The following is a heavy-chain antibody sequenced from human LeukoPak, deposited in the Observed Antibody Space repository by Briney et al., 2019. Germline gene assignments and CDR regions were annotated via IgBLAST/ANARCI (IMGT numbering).Heavy chain of an antibody. D-gene: IGHD6-6*01. V-gene: IGHV5-51*03. Sequence: KPRQSLKISRKGSGYTFTNYWITWVRQMPRKGLEWMGIIYPGDSDTRYSPSFQGQVTISVDKSISTAYLQWSSLKASDTAMYYCARLGPAPPPSSSFFDYWGQGTLVTVSS. J-gene: IGHJ4*02. CDR3: ARLGPAPPPSSSFFDY. CDR1: GYTFTNYW. CDR2: IYPGDSDT.